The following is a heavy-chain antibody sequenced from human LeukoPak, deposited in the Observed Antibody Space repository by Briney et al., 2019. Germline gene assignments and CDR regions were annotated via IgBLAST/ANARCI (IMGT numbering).Heavy chain of an antibody. CDR3: ANTLAEGGSGWGTFDY. V-gene: IGHV1-69*04. J-gene: IGHJ4*02. CDR1: GGTFSSYA. D-gene: IGHD6-19*01. Sequence: GSSVKVSFKASGGTFSSYAISWVRQAPGQGLEWMGRIIPILGIANYAQKFQGGVTITADKSTSTAYMELSSLRSEDTAVYYCANTLAEGGSGWGTFDYWGQGTLVTVSS. CDR2: IIPILGIA.